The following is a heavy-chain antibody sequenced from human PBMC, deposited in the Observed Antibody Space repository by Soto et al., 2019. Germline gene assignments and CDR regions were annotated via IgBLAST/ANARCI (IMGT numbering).Heavy chain of an antibody. J-gene: IGHJ6*02. Sequence: SETLSLTCAVCGGSFSGYYWSWIRQPPGKGLEWIGEINHSGSTNYNPSLKSRVTISVDTSKNQFSLRAEDTALYYCAKDRAAGTFYYYGMDVWGQGTTVTVAS. CDR2: INHSGST. CDR1: GGSFSGYY. V-gene: IGHV4-34*01. CDR3: AKDRAAGTFYYYGMDV. D-gene: IGHD6-13*01.